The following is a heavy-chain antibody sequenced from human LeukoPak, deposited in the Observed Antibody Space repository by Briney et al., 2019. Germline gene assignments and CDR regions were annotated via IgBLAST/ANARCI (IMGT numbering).Heavy chain of an antibody. CDR1: GFTFSTYA. Sequence: GGSLRLSCEASGFTFSTYAMNWVRQAPGKGPEWVSSISSNGRYIYYPDSLKGRFTISRDNAENSLYLQMNSLRAEDTAVYYCTRNVYRRFDYWGQGTLVSVSS. D-gene: IGHD6-25*01. CDR3: TRNVYRRFDY. CDR2: ISSNGRYI. V-gene: IGHV3-21*04. J-gene: IGHJ4*02.